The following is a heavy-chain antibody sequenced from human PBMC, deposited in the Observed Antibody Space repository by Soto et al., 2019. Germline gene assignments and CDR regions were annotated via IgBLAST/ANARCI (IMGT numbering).Heavy chain of an antibody. CDR2: IRWNSGSI. Sequence: EVQLVESGGGWVQPGRSLRLSCAASGFTFDDYAMHCVRQAPGKGLEWGSGIRWNSGSIGYADSGKGRFTISRDNAQNALYLQMNSMRSEDTALYYCAKDSVVATITGPGYYYYYYMAVCGKGTTVTVSS. CDR1: GFTFDDYA. V-gene: IGHV3-9*01. J-gene: IGHJ6*03. CDR3: AKDSVVATITGPGYYYYYYMAV. D-gene: IGHD5-12*01.